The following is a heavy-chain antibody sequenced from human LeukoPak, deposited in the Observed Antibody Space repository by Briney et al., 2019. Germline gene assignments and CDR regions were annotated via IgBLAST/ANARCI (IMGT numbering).Heavy chain of an antibody. CDR1: GFTFRSYG. J-gene: IGHJ4*02. CDR2: ISYDGSNK. CDR3: PKDNCGGDYSMDY. D-gene: IGHD2-21*02. Sequence: PGGSLRLSCVASGFTFRSYGMHSVRQAPGKGLEWVAVISYDGSNKYYADSVKGRFTISRDNSKNTLYLQMNSLRAEDTAVYYCPKDNCGGDYSMDYWGLGTLVTVSS. V-gene: IGHV3-30*18.